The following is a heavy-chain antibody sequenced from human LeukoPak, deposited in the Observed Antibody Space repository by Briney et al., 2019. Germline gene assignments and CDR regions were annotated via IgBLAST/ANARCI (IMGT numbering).Heavy chain of an antibody. CDR2: IYISGIT. J-gene: IGHJ4*02. V-gene: IGHV4-4*07. D-gene: IGHD2-21*01. Sequence: SETLSHTCTVSGGSISSYYWSWIRQPAGKGLEWVGRIYISGITNYNPSLKSRVTMSVDTSKNQFSLKLSSVTAADTAMYYCAKAFRGDVFDFWGQGTLVTVSS. CDR1: GGSISSYY. CDR3: AKAFRGDVFDF.